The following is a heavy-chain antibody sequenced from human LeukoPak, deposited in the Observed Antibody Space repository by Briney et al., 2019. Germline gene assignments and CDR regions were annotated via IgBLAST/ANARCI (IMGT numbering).Heavy chain of an antibody. D-gene: IGHD5-18*01. CDR1: GFSFSTYA. CDR2: IDTTGTSI. CDR3: TREHSYIYGSQFFDL. J-gene: IGHJ2*01. Sequence: GGSLRLSCAASGFSFSTYAMTWVRQAPGKGLEWVSYIDTTGTSIHYADSVKGRFTISRDNAYNSLSLQMNSLRAEDTAVYYCTREHSYIYGSQFFDLWGRGTLVIVSS. V-gene: IGHV3-48*01.